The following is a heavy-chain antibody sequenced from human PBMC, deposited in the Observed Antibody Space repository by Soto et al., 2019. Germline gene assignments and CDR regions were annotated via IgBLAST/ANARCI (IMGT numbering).Heavy chain of an antibody. CDR2: IKSKTDGGTT. V-gene: IGHV3-15*01. CDR1: GFTFSNAW. Sequence: GGSLRLSCAASGFTFSNAWMSWVRQAPGKGLEWVGRIKSKTDGGTTDYAAPVKGRFTISRDDSKNTLYLQMNSLKTEDTAVYSCTTDSYSESHIRFDPWGQGTLVTVSS. D-gene: IGHD1-26*01. J-gene: IGHJ5*02. CDR3: TTDSYSESHIRFDP.